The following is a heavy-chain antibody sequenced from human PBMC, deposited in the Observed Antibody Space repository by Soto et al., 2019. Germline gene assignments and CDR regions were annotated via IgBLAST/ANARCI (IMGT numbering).Heavy chain of an antibody. J-gene: IGHJ6*02. CDR2: INPNNGGT. D-gene: IGHD6-25*01. CDR1: GYTFTGYY. V-gene: IGHV1-2*04. Sequence: QVQLVQAGAEVKKPGASVKVSCKASGYTFTGYYIHWVRQAPGQGLEWMGWINPNNGGTNYAQKFQGWVTMTRDTSISPAYMELSRLRSDDTAVYYCARDLGYSSASYGTDVWGQGTTVTVSS. CDR3: ARDLGYSSASYGTDV.